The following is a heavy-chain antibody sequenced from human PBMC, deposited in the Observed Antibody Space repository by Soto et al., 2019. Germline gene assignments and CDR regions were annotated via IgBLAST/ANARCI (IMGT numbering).Heavy chain of an antibody. Sequence: GVSLRLLCSILGFSINNFWMNWIRPTPGKGPEWVANINPEGNAKTYVDPVKGRFIVSRDNTRTSLDLQMNSLRVEDSAVYFCAAWDISNIWGQGILVTVSS. J-gene: IGHJ4*02. D-gene: IGHD2-15*01. CDR2: INPEGNAK. V-gene: IGHV3-7*01. CDR3: AAWDISNI. CDR1: GFSINNFW.